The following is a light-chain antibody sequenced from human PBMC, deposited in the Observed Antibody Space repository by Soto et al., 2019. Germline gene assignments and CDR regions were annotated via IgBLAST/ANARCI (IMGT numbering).Light chain of an antibody. CDR2: AAS. J-gene: IGKJ1*01. CDR1: QSISNY. CDR3: QESCSTPRT. Sequence: DIKMTQSPSSLSASVGDRVTITCRTSQSISNYLNWFQQKPGKAPQVLIYAASKLQSGVPSRFSGSGSGTDFTLTISSLQTEDFATYYCQESCSTPRTFGQGTKVEIK. V-gene: IGKV1-39*01.